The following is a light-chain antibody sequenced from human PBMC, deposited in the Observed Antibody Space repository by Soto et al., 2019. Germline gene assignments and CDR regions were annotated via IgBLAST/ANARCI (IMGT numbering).Light chain of an antibody. CDR2: EVS. CDR1: SSNVGGYDY. V-gene: IGLV2-14*01. CDR3: SSYSSRTAYL. J-gene: IGLJ1*01. Sequence: QSALTQPASVSGSPGQRITISCTGTSSNVGGYDYVSWYQLHGGTPPKLIVFEVSKRPSGVAYRFAAYKSGNTSSLTISGLQADEDAYYFCSSYSSRTAYLFGTGTKLTVL.